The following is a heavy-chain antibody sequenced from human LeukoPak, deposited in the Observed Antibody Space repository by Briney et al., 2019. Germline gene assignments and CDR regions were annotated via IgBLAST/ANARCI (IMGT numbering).Heavy chain of an antibody. Sequence: PSETLSLTCTVPGGSISSSSYYWGWIRQPPGKGLEWIGSIYYSGSTYYNPSLKSRVTISVDTSKNQFSLKLSSVTAADTAVYYCARSGSEVIDYWGQGTLVTVSS. V-gene: IGHV4-39*01. CDR2: IYYSGST. CDR3: ARSGSEVIDY. J-gene: IGHJ4*02. CDR1: GGSISSSSYY. D-gene: IGHD3-10*01.